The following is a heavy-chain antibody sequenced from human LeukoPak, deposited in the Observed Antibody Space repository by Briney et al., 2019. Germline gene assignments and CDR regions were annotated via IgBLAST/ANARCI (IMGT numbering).Heavy chain of an antibody. D-gene: IGHD3-3*01. CDR1: GFTVSSNY. Sequence: PGGSLRLSCAASGFTVSSNYMSWVRQAPGKGLEWVSVIYSGGSTYYADSVKGRFTISRDNSKNTLYLQMNSLRAEDTAVYYCARLSYYDFWSGYYFDYWGQGTLVTVSS. J-gene: IGHJ4*02. CDR3: ARLSYYDFWSGYYFDY. V-gene: IGHV3-53*01. CDR2: IYSGGST.